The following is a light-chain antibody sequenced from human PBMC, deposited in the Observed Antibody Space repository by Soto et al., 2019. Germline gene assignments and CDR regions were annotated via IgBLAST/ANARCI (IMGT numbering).Light chain of an antibody. J-gene: IGKJ1*01. V-gene: IGKV3-20*01. Sequence: EIVLTQSPGTLSLSPGERATLSCRASQSVSSFSLAWYQQKPGQPPSLLIYGASSRATGIPDRFSGSGSGRDFTLTISSLEPEDFAVYYCQQYGRSLPTFGQGTKVEIK. CDR2: GAS. CDR3: QQYGRSLPT. CDR1: QSVSSFS.